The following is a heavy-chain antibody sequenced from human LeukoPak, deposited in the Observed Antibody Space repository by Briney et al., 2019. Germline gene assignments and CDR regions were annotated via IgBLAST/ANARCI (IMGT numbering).Heavy chain of an antibody. CDR1: GGSISSSSYY. CDR3: ARDLQIVPAAMDAFDI. V-gene: IGHV4-39*07. Sequence: SETLSLTCTVSGGSISSSSYYGRWIRQPPGKGLEWIGSIYYSGSTYSNPSLKSRVTISVDTSKNQFSLKLSSVTAADTAVYYCARDLQIVPAAMDAFDIWGQGTMVTVSS. D-gene: IGHD2-2*01. J-gene: IGHJ3*02. CDR2: IYYSGST.